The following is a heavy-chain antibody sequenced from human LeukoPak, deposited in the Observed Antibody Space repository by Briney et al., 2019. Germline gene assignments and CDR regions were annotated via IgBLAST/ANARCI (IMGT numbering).Heavy chain of an antibody. CDR3: ARVQYYYYYYGMDV. CDR1: GFTFSSYS. Sequence: GGSLRLSCAASGFTFSSYSMNWVRQAPGKGLDWVAYISRSSSTIYYADSVKGRFTVSRDNAENSLYLQMNSLRAEDTAVYYCARVQYYYYYYGMDVWGQGTTVTVSS. J-gene: IGHJ6*02. D-gene: IGHD6-19*01. V-gene: IGHV3-48*01. CDR2: ISRSSSTI.